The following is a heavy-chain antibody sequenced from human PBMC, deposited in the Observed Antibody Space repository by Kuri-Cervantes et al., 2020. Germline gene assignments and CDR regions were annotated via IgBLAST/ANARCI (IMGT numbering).Heavy chain of an antibody. Sequence: GSLRLSCTVSGGSITNDYWSWIRQPVGKRPGWIGRIYTTGRTNYNPSLKSRVTISIDKSKNQFSLNLSSVTAADTAVYYCARVYNRGRYYYMDVWGKGTTVTVSS. J-gene: IGHJ6*03. CDR1: GGSITNDY. D-gene: IGHD3-10*01. CDR3: ARVYNRGRYYYMDV. CDR2: IYTTGRT. V-gene: IGHV4-4*07.